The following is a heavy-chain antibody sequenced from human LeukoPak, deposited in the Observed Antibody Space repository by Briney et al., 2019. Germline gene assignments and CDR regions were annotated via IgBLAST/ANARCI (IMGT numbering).Heavy chain of an antibody. CDR3: ARSKAHLSTSWYGTWFDP. CDR1: GGTFSSYA. V-gene: IGHV1-69*04. J-gene: IGHJ5*02. D-gene: IGHD2-2*01. Sequence: SVKVSCKASGGTFSSYAISWVRQAPGQGLEWMGRIIPILGIANYAQKFQGRVTITADKSTSTAYMELSSLRSEDTAVYYCARSKAHLSTSWYGTWFDPWGQGTLVTVSS. CDR2: IIPILGIA.